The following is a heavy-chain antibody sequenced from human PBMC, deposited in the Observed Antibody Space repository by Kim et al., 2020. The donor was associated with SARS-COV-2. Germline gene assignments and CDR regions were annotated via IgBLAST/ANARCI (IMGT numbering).Heavy chain of an antibody. V-gene: IGHV3-49*02. J-gene: IGHJ5*02. Sequence: TEYAASVKGRFTISRDDSKSIAYLQMNSLKTEDTAVYYCTREGHSGRPTWGQGTLVTVSS. CDR3: TREGHSGRPT. CDR2: T. D-gene: IGHD1-26*01.